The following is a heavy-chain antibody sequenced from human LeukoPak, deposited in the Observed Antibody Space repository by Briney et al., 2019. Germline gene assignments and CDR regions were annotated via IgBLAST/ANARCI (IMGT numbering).Heavy chain of an antibody. J-gene: IGHJ3*01. V-gene: IGHV4-61*01. CDR3: ARVPGGGTAAN. D-gene: IGHD1-7*01. CDR1: GGSVSSGSYY. CDR2: IYYSGST. Sequence: SETLSLTCNVSGGSVSSGSYYWSWIRQPPGKGLEWIGYIYYSGSTNYNPSLKSRVTISVDTSQNQFSLNLSSVTAADRAVYYCARVPGGGTAANWGQGTMVTVSS.